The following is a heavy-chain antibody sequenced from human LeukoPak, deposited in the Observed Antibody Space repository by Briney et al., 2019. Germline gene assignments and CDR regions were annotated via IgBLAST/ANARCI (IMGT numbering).Heavy chain of an antibody. V-gene: IGHV1-69*04. D-gene: IGHD3-16*01. CDR2: IIPILGIT. CDR3: ARDPSGGYVPYFDY. CDR1: GGTFSSYA. Sequence: SVKVSCKASGGTFSSYAISWVRQAPGQGREWMGRIIPILGITNYAQKFHGRVTITADKSTSTAYMELSSLRSDDTAVYYCARDPSGGYVPYFDYWGQGTLVTVSS. J-gene: IGHJ4*02.